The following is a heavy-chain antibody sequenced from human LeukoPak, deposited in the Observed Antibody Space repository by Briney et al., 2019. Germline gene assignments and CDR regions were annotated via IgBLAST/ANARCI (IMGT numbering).Heavy chain of an antibody. CDR3: AREEVVAATPYYLDY. CDR2: IYTSGST. J-gene: IGHJ4*02. D-gene: IGHD2-15*01. Sequence: SETLSLTCTVSGGSISSYYWSWIRQPAGRELEWIGRIYTSGSTNYNPSLKSRVTMSVDTSKNQFSLKLSSVTAADTAVYYCAREEVVAATPYYLDYWGQGTLVTVSS. V-gene: IGHV4-4*07. CDR1: GGSISSYY.